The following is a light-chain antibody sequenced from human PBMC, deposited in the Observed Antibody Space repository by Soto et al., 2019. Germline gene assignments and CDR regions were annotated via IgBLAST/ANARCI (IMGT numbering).Light chain of an antibody. CDR3: QQSYSAPRT. CDR1: QSIITY. J-gene: IGKJ1*01. V-gene: IGKV1-39*01. CDR2: AAS. Sequence: IEMTQSPSSLSASVGDRVTITCRASQSIITYLNWYQQKPGKAPNLLIYAASSLQSGVPSRFSGSGSGTDFTLTINSLQPEDFATYYCQQSYSAPRTFGQGTKVDI.